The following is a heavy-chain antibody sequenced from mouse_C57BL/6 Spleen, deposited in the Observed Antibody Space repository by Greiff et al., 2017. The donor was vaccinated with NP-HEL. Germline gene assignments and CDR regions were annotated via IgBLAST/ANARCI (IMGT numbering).Heavy chain of an antibody. CDR2: INPSSGYT. CDR3: ASHPEFITTVVEYYYAMGY. V-gene: IGHV1-4*01. D-gene: IGHD1-1*01. Sequence: VQLQQSGAELARPGASVKMSCKASGYTFTSYTMHWVKQRPGQGLEWIGYINPSSGYTKYNQKFKDKATLTADKSSSTAYMQLSSLTSEDSAVYYCASHPEFITTVVEYYYAMGYWGQGASVTVDS. J-gene: IGHJ4*01. CDR1: GYTFTSYT.